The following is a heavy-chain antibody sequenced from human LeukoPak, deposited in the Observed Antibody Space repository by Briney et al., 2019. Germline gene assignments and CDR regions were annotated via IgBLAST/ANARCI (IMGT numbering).Heavy chain of an antibody. CDR3: ARQFGYSYGGDY. Sequence: PSETLSLTCTVSGGSISSSSYYWGWIRQPPGKGLEWIGSIYYSGSTYYNPSLKSRVTISVDTSKNQFSLKLSSVTAADTAVYYCARQFGYSYGGDYWGQGTLVIVSS. V-gene: IGHV4-39*01. D-gene: IGHD5-18*01. CDR1: GGSISSSSYY. J-gene: IGHJ4*02. CDR2: IYYSGST.